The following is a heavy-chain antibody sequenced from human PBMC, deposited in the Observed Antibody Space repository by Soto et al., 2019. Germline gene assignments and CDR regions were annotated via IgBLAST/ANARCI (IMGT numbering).Heavy chain of an antibody. D-gene: IGHD3-16*01. Sequence: EVQLVESGGGLVQPGGSLRLSCAASGFTLRTYWMHWVRQAPGKGLVWVSRINSDGSSTSYADSVKGRFTISRDNAKNTLYLQMNSLRADDTAVYYCAREYYDTSPYPQTEAYDIWGQGTMVTVSS. V-gene: IGHV3-74*01. J-gene: IGHJ3*02. CDR1: GFTLRTYW. CDR3: AREYYDTSPYPQTEAYDI. CDR2: INSDGSST.